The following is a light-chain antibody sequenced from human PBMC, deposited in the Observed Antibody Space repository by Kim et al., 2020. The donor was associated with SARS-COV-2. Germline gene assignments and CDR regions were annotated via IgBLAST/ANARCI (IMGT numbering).Light chain of an antibody. J-gene: IGLJ3*02. CDR2: KDS. CDR1: VTAKTY. Sequence: SVSPGHTARILMSGSVTAKTYARWFQQKPGQAPVLVIYKDSERPSGIPERFSGSSSGTTVTLTISGAQVEDEADYYCYSAADNIGVFGGGTQLTVL. V-gene: IGLV3-27*01. CDR3: YSAADNIGV.